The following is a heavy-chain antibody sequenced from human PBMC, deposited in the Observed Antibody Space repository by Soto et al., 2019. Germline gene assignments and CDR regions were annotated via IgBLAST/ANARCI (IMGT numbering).Heavy chain of an antibody. Sequence: GSLRLSCAASGFTFSSYSMNWVRQAPGKGLEWVSSISSSSSYIYYADSVKGRFTISRDNAKNSLYLQMNSLRAEDTAVYYCARVSSGYDSMDVWGKGTTVTVSS. CDR1: GFTFSSYS. CDR3: ARVSSGYDSMDV. V-gene: IGHV3-21*01. D-gene: IGHD5-12*01. CDR2: ISSSSSYI. J-gene: IGHJ6*03.